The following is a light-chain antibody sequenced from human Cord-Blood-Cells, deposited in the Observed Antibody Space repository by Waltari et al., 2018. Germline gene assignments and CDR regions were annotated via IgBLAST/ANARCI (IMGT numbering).Light chain of an antibody. V-gene: IGLV2-8*01. Sequence: QSALTQPPSASGSPGQSVTISCPGTSSAVGGSNSVSWYQQHPGTAPKLMIYEVSKRPSGVPDRFSGSKSGNTASLTVSGLQAEDEADYYCSSYAGSNNLVFGGGTKLTVL. J-gene: IGLJ2*01. CDR2: EVS. CDR1: SSAVGGSNS. CDR3: SSYAGSNNLV.